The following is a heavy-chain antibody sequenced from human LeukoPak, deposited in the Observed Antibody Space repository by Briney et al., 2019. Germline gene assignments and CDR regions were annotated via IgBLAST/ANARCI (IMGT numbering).Heavy chain of an antibody. CDR1: GFSLSNNY. D-gene: IGHD3-3*01. V-gene: IGHV3-53*01. CDR3: ARDDGRSGCAH. Sequence: PGGSLTLSCAGSGFSLSNNYMSWVRQAPGKGLEWVSGISGGGTAHYADSVMGRFTVSRDNSKNTLHLQMNSLRAEDTAVYYCARDDGRSGCAHWGQGTLVTVSS. J-gene: IGHJ4*02. CDR2: ISGGGTA.